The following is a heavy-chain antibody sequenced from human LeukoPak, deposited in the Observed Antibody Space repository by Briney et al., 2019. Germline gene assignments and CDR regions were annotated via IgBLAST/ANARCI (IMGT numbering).Heavy chain of an antibody. CDR3: ARGYGGGY. CDR1: GGSFSGYY. D-gene: IGHD3-10*01. Sequence: SETLSLTCAVYGGSFSGYYWSWIRQPPGKGLEWIGEINHSGSTNYNPSLKSRVTISVDTSKNQFSLKPSSVTAADTAVYYCARGYGGGYWGQGTLVTVSS. J-gene: IGHJ4*02. V-gene: IGHV4-34*01. CDR2: INHSGST.